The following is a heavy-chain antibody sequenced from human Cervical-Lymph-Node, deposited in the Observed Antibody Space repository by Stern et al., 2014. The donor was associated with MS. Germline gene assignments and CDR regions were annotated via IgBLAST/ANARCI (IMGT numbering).Heavy chain of an antibody. CDR1: GFNFSDYY. J-gene: IGHJ4*02. Sequence: VQLVESGGGLVKPGGSLRLSCATSGFNFSDYYMTWVRPAPGKGLEWVSYISIIGRTTYYADSVKGRFTISRDNAQRSPFLEMSSLSAEDTAIYACAREELIREYFDFWGQGALVTVSS. CDR3: AREELIREYFDF. CDR2: ISIIGRTT. V-gene: IGHV3-11*01. D-gene: IGHD1-26*01.